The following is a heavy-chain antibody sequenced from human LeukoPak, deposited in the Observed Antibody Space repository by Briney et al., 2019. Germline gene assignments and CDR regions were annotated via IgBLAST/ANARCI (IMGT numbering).Heavy chain of an antibody. CDR1: RYTFTAYY. CDR2: INHKKGET. V-gene: IGHV1-2*06. Sequence: ASVKVSCKASRYTFTAYYIHWVRQAPGQGLEWMGRINHKKGETNYAQKFQDRVTMTRDTSMSAAYMEISRLTYDDTAVYYCGRGIQSFDPWGQGTLVTVSS. CDR3: GRGIQSFDP. J-gene: IGHJ5*02.